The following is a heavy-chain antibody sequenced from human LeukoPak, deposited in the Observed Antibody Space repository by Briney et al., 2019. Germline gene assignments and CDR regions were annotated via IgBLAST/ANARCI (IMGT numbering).Heavy chain of an antibody. J-gene: IGHJ4*02. Sequence: ASVKVSCKASGYTFTGYYMHWVRQVPGQGLEWMGWINPNSGGTNYAQKFQGRVTMTRDTSISTAYMELSRLRSDDTAVYYCARDIDGGIQLWLPLDYWGQGTLVTVSS. D-gene: IGHD5-18*01. CDR2: INPNSGGT. V-gene: IGHV1-2*02. CDR1: GYTFTGYY. CDR3: ARDIDGGIQLWLPLDY.